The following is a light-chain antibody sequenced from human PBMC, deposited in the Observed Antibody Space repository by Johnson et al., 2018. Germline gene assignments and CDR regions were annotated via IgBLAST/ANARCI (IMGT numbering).Light chain of an antibody. CDR3: GTWDSSLSDGDF. CDR2: ENN. J-gene: IGLJ1*01. Sequence: QSVLTQPPSVSAAPGQKVTISCSGSSSNIGNNYVSWYQQLPGTAPKLLIYENNKRPSGIPDRFSGSKSGTSATLGITGLQTGDEADYYCGTWDSSLSDGDFFGTGTKVTVL. CDR1: SSNIGNNY. V-gene: IGLV1-51*02.